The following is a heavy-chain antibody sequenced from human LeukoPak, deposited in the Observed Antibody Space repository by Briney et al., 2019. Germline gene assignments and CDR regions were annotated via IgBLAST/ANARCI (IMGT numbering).Heavy chain of an antibody. CDR3: ARGGGGTLNY. CDR1: GDSVSSNSAA. J-gene: IGHJ4*02. D-gene: IGHD1-7*01. Sequence: SQTLSLTCAISGDSVSSNSAAWNWIRQSPLRGLEWLGRTYYRSKWFKYYAVSVKSRITINPDTSKNQFSLPLTSVTPEDTAVYFCARGGGGTLNYWGQGTLVTVSS. CDR2: TYYRSKWFK. V-gene: IGHV6-1*01.